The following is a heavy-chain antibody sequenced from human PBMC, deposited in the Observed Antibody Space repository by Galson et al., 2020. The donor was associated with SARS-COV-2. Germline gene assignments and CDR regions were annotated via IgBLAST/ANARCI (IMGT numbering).Heavy chain of an antibody. CDR1: GFNFGPYD. D-gene: IGHD2-2*01. V-gene: IGHV3-23*01. J-gene: IGHJ5*02. CDR3: AKDACSAAICYTGWFDP. CDR2: INGRGTTT. Sequence: GGSLRLSCTTSGFNFGPYDMTWVRQAPGKGLAWVSGINGRGTTTYYADSVKGRFTISRDNSRSTLYLQMNGLRAEDTALYYCAKDACSAAICYTGWFDPWGQGTLVTVSS.